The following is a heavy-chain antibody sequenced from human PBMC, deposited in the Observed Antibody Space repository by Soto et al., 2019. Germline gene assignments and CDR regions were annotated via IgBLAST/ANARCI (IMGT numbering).Heavy chain of an antibody. CDR2: IYYSGST. Sequence: QLQLQESGPGLVKPSETLSLTCTVSGGSISSSSYYWGWIRQPPGKGLEWIGSIYYSGSTYYNPSLKSRVTISVDTSNNQFSLKLSSVTAADTAVYYCARHGGYSYGYNWFDPWGQGTLVTVSS. V-gene: IGHV4-39*01. CDR1: GGSISSSSYY. J-gene: IGHJ5*02. D-gene: IGHD5-18*01. CDR3: ARHGGYSYGYNWFDP.